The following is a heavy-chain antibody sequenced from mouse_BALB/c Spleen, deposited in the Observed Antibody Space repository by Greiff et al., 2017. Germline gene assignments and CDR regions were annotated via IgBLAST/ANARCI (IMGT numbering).Heavy chain of an antibody. CDR2: IYPGNSDT. CDR3: TRWNGNFPMDY. CDR1: GYTFTSYW. V-gene: IGHV1-5*01. Sequence: EVQLQQPGAELVMPGASVKMSCKASGYTFTSYWMHWVKQRPGQGLEWIGAIYPGNSDTSYNQKFKGKAKLTAVTSTSTAYMELSSLTNEDSAVYYCTRWNGNFPMDYWGQGTSVTVSS. J-gene: IGHJ4*01. D-gene: IGHD2-1*01.